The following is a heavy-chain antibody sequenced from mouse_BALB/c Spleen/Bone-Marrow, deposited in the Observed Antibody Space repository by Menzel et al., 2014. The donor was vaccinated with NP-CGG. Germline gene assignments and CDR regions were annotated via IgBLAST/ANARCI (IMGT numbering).Heavy chain of an antibody. J-gene: IGHJ4*01. CDR2: IDPANGNT. CDR1: GFNIKDTY. V-gene: IGHV14-3*02. D-gene: IGHD1-1*01. CDR3: ARSRDYGSSYYAMDY. Sequence: DVKLVESGAELVKPGASVKLSCTASGFNIKDTYMHWVKQRPEQGLGWIGRIDPANGNTKYDPKFQGKAIITADTSSNTAYLQLSSLTSEDTAVYYCARSRDYGSSYYAMDYWGQGTSVTVSS.